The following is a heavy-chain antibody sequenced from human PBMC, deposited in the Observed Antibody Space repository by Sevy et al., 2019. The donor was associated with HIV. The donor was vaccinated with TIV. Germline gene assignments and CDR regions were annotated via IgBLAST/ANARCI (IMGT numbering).Heavy chain of an antibody. Sequence: GSLRLSCAASGFTFSSYSMNWVRQAPGKGLEWVSSISSSSSYIYYADSVKGRFTISRDNAKNSLYLQMNSLRAEDTAVYYCARDPPNGYDYFDYWGQGTLVTVSS. V-gene: IGHV3-21*01. CDR3: ARDPPNGYDYFDY. CDR1: GFTFSSYS. J-gene: IGHJ4*02. CDR2: ISSSSSYI. D-gene: IGHD5-12*01.